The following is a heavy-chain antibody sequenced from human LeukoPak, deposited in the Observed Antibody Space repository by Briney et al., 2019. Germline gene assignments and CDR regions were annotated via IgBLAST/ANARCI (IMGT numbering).Heavy chain of an antibody. V-gene: IGHV1-2*02. CDR2: INPNSGYT. J-gene: IGHJ4*02. Sequence: ASVKVSCKASGYTFTDYYMHWVRQAPGQGLEWMGWINPNSGYTNYAQKFQGRVTVTRDTSISTAYIELSRLRSDDTAVYYFARDLGRGSYQAFDYWGQGTLVTVSS. CDR1: GYTFTDYY. CDR3: ARDLGRGSYQAFDY. D-gene: IGHD1-26*01.